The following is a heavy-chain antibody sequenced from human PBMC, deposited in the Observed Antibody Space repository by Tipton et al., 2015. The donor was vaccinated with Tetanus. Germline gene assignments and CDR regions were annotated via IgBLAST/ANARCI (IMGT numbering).Heavy chain of an antibody. D-gene: IGHD5-24*01. V-gene: IGHV3-23*01. CDR2: ITSSGANT. Sequence: SLRLSCAASGFTFNNYAMSWVRQAPGKGLEWVSVITSSGANTYYADSVKGRFIISRDNSKNTLYLQMNSLRAEDSAVYYCAKDMKATILFDFWGQGTRVTVSS. CDR3: AKDMKATILFDF. J-gene: IGHJ4*02. CDR1: GFTFNNYA.